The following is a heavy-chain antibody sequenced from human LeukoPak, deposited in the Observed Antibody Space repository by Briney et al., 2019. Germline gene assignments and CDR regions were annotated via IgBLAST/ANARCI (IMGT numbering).Heavy chain of an antibody. J-gene: IGHJ4*02. CDR1: GGSISSTSYS. Sequence: SETLSLTCTVSGGSISSTSYSWGWIRQPPGRGLEWIGSIYYSGSTFYNPSLKSRVTISVDTSKNQFSLQLSSVTAADTAVYYCARSTGVTGTTDYWGQGTLVTVSS. CDR3: ARSTGVTGTTDY. D-gene: IGHD1-7*01. V-gene: IGHV4-39*07. CDR2: IYYSGST.